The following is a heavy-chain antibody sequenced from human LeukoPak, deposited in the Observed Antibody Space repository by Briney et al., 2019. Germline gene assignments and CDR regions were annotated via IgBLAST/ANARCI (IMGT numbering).Heavy chain of an antibody. D-gene: IGHD2-2*01. J-gene: IGHJ4*02. CDR2: IYYSGST. Sequence: GSLRLSCAASGFTFSSYSMNWVRQAPGKGLEWIGYIYYSGSTNYNPSLKSRVTMSIDTSKNQFSLKLSSVTAADTAVYYCARGGSPFCISPSCQGAFDSWGQGTLVTVSS. CDR1: GFTFSSYS. V-gene: IGHV4-59*08. CDR3: ARGGSPFCISPSCQGAFDS.